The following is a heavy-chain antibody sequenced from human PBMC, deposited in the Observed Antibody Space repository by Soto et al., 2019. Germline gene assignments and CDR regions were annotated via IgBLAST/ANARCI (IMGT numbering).Heavy chain of an antibody. D-gene: IGHD1-26*01. Sequence: ASVKVSCKASGYTFTIYAMHWVLQAPGQRLEWMGWINAGNGNTKYSQKFQGRVTITRDTSASTAYMELSSLRSEDTAVYYCARYTTTQSHFDYWGQGTLVTVSS. CDR3: ARYTTTQSHFDY. CDR1: GYTFTIYA. CDR2: INAGNGNT. J-gene: IGHJ4*02. V-gene: IGHV1-3*01.